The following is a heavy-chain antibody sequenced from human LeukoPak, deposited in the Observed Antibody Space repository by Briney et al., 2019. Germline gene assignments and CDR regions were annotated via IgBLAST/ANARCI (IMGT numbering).Heavy chain of an antibody. V-gene: IGHV4-34*01. J-gene: IGHJ6*03. CDR1: GDSFSGSH. Sequence: PSGSLSLTCAVPGDSFSGSHLCWSRQSPGKGLEWVGQINPSGGVYYTSSLTSRLIVSLDTSMIQFALTLRYVTAASTGVYYCTRGRHDITMIVVVMASPSYYLDVWGKGTTV. D-gene: IGHD3-22*01. CDR2: INPSGGV. CDR3: TRGRHDITMIVVVMASPSYYLDV.